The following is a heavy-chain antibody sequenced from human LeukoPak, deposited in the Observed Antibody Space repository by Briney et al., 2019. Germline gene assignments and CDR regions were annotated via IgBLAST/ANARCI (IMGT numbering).Heavy chain of an antibody. J-gene: IGHJ4*02. CDR2: IYSGGST. Sequence: PGGSLRLSCAASGFTVSSNYMSWVRQAPGKGLEWVSVIYSGGSTYYADSVKGRFTISRDNSKNTLYLQMNSLRAEDTAVYYCARGVGLTQGGTFGYWDQGTLVTVSS. D-gene: IGHD1-1*01. V-gene: IGHV3-53*01. CDR1: GFTVSSNY. CDR3: ARGVGLTQGGTFGY.